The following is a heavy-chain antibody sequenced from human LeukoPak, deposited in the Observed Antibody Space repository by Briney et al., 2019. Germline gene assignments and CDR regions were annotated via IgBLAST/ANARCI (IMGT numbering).Heavy chain of an antibody. J-gene: IGHJ4*02. CDR2: IKQDGSEK. Sequence: PGGSLRLSCAASGFTFSNAWMSWVRQAPGKGLEWVANIKQDGSEKHYVDSVKGRFTISRDNAKNSLYLQMNSLRAEDTAVYYCARAHYYYDSSGYYFDYWGQGTLVTVSS. D-gene: IGHD3-22*01. CDR1: GFTFSNAW. CDR3: ARAHYYYDSSGYYFDY. V-gene: IGHV3-7*01.